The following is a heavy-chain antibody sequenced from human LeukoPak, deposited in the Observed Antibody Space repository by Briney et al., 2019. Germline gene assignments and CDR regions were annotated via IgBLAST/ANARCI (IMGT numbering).Heavy chain of an antibody. CDR3: ARGLRYCSGGRCASYWFDP. D-gene: IGHD2-15*01. CDR1: GYTFTSYD. CDR2: MNPNSGNT. Sequence: GASVKVSCKASGYTFTSYDINWVRQATGQGLEWMGWMNPNSGNTGYAQKFQGRVTMTRNTSISTAYMELSSLRSEDTAVYYCARGLRYCSGGRCASYWFDPWGQGTLVTVSS. V-gene: IGHV1-8*01. J-gene: IGHJ5*02.